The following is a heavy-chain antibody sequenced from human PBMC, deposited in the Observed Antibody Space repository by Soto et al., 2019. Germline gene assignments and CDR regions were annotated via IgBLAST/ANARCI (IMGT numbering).Heavy chain of an antibody. V-gene: IGHV3-74*01. CDR1: GFTFSSNW. CDR3: ATGSGWYSPDY. CDR2: IDNDGSSR. Sequence: EVQLVESGGGLVQPGGSLRLSCAASGFTFSSNWMHWVRQGPGKGLVWVSRIDNDGSSRDYADSVKGRCTISRDNAKKTLYLEMSSLRAEDTAVYYCATGSGWYSPDYWGQGTLVTVSS. D-gene: IGHD6-19*01. J-gene: IGHJ4*02.